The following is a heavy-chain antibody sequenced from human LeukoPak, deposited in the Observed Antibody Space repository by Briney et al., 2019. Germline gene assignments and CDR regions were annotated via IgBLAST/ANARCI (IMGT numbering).Heavy chain of an antibody. CDR1: GFTVSSNY. CDR2: IYSGGST. Sequence: PGGSLRLSCAASGFTVSSNYMSWVRQAPGKGLEWVSLIYSGGSTYYADSVKGRFTISRDNSKNTLYLQMNSLRAEDTAVYYCARLWFGESNWLDPWGQGTVVTVSS. D-gene: IGHD3-10*01. V-gene: IGHV3-66*04. J-gene: IGHJ5*02. CDR3: ARLWFGESNWLDP.